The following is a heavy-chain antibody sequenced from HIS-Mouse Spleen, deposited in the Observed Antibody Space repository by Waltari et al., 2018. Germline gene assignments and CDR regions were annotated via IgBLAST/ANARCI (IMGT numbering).Heavy chain of an antibody. CDR2: IRSKAYGGTT. CDR1: GFTFGDYA. CDR3: TRVGVAYYDSSGDDAFDI. V-gene: IGHV3-49*05. D-gene: IGHD3-22*01. Sequence: EVQLVESGGGLVKPGRSLRLSCTASGFTFGDYAISWFRKALGKGLEWVGFIRSKAYGGTTEYAASVKGRFTISRDDSKSIAYLQMNSLKTEDTAVYYCTRVGVAYYDSSGDDAFDIWGQGTMVTVSS. J-gene: IGHJ3*02.